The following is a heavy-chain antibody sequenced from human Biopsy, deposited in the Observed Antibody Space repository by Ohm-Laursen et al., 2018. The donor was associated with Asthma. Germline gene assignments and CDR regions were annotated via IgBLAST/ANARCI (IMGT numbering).Heavy chain of an antibody. CDR2: ISSSSSII. D-gene: IGHD5-18*01. J-gene: IGHJ4*02. CDR3: ARFKRGYSYGYAGVFDY. Sequence: GSLRLSCAASGFTFSSYSMNWVRQAPGKGLEWVSYISSSSSIIYYADSVKGRFTISRDNAKNSLYLQMNSLRDEDTAVYYCARFKRGYSYGYAGVFDYWGQGTLVTVSS. CDR1: GFTFSSYS. V-gene: IGHV3-48*02.